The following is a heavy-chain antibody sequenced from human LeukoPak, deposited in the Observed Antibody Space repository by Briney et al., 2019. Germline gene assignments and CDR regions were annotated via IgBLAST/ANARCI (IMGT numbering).Heavy chain of an antibody. V-gene: IGHV1-69*13. CDR3: ARGDVGTFDY. Sequence: VASVKVSCKASGGTFSSYAISWVRQAPGQGLEWMGGIIPIFGTVNYAQKFQGRVTITADESTSTAYMELSSLRSEDTAVYYCARGDVGTFDYWGQGTLVTVSS. CDR1: GGTFSSYA. J-gene: IGHJ4*02. CDR2: IIPIFGTV.